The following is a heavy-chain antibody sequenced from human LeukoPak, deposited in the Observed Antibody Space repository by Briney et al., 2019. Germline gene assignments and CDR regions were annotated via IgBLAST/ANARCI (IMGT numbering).Heavy chain of an antibody. V-gene: IGHV3-23*01. CDR3: AKLRAQFSSSSFFDA. Sequence: PGGSLRLFCAASGFAFGTYAMTWVRQAPGKGLEWVSTVHSSGHTYYSDSVRGRFVISRDNSKNTLFFQMDSLKADDTAIYYCAKLRAQFSSSSFFDAWGQGALVTVSS. D-gene: IGHD6-6*01. J-gene: IGHJ4*02. CDR1: GFAFGTYA. CDR2: VHSSGHT.